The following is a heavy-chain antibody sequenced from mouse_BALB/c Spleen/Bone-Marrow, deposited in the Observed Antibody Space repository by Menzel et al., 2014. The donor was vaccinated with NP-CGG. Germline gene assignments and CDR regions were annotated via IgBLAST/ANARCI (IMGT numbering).Heavy chain of an antibody. CDR1: GFDFSRYW. CDR2: INPDSRTI. D-gene: IGHD1-2*01. J-gene: IGHJ2*01. Sequence: EVKLVESGGGLVQPGGSLKLSCAASGFDFSRYWMSWVRQAPGKGLEWIGEINPDSRTINYSPSLKDKFIISRDNAKNTRYLRVNKVRSEDTALYYCARPEYYSYPNSWGQGTPLSDSS. V-gene: IGHV4-1*02. CDR3: ARPEYYSYPNS.